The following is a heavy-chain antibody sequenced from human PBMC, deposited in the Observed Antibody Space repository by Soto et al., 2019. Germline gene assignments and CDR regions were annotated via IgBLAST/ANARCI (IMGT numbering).Heavy chain of an antibody. J-gene: IGHJ4*02. CDR3: ARDLDPGQWLTTNYFDY. D-gene: IGHD6-19*01. Sequence: QVQLVESGGGVVQPGRSLRLSCAASGFTFSSYGMHWVRQAPGKGLEWVAVIWYHGSNKYYADSVKGRFTISRDNSKNTRYLQMNSLRAEYTAVYYCARDLDPGQWLTTNYFDYWGQGTRVTVSS. V-gene: IGHV3-33*01. CDR2: IWYHGSNK. CDR1: GFTFSSYG.